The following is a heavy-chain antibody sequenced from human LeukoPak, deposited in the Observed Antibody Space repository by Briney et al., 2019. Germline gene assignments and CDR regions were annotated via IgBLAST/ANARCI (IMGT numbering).Heavy chain of an antibody. CDR2: IKSKTDGGTT. CDR3: TTWAAWTTTRDY. V-gene: IGHV3-15*01. CDR1: GFTFINAW. Sequence: KPGGSLRLSRAASGFTFINAWMSWVRQAPGQGLEWVGHIKSKTDGGTTDYGAPVKGRFTISRDDSKNTLYLQMNSLKNEDTAVYYCTTWAAWTTTRDYWGQGTLVTVSS. D-gene: IGHD4-17*01. J-gene: IGHJ4*02.